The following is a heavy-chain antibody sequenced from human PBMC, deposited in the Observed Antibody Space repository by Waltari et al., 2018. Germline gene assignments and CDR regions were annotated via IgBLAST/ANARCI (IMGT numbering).Heavy chain of an antibody. CDR2: VDPEEGET. V-gene: IGHV1-69-2*01. CDR1: GYTFTDYY. D-gene: IGHD3-10*01. J-gene: IGHJ3*02. CDR3: ARVTMVRADAFDI. Sequence: EVQLVQSGAEVKKPGATVKISCKASGYTFTDYYMHWVQQAPGKGLEWMGRVDPEEGETIYAEKFQGRGTITADTSTDTAYMELSSLRSEDTAVYYCARVTMVRADAFDIWGQGTMVTVSS.